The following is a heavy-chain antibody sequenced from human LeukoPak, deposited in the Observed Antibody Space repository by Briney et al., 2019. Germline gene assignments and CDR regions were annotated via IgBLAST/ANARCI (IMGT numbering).Heavy chain of an antibody. CDR1: GGSISSGDYY. V-gene: IGHV4-30-4*01. J-gene: IGHJ5*02. CDR2: IYYSGST. D-gene: IGHD2-21*02. CDR3: ARVHPYCGGDCYPNWFDP. Sequence: SQTLSLTCTVSGGSISSGDYYWSWIHQPPGKGLXXXXYIYYSGSTYYNPSLKSRVTISVDTSKNQFSLKLSSVTAADTAVYYCARVHPYCGGDCYPNWFDPWGQGTLVTVSS.